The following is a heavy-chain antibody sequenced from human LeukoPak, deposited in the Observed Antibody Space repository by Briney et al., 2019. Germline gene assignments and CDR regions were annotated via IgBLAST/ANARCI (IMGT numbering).Heavy chain of an antibody. CDR1: GFTFGDYA. CDR2: IRGKAYGGTT. J-gene: IGHJ4*02. V-gene: IGHV3-49*03. CDR3: TRDLELRFLEWLPARFDY. D-gene: IGHD3-3*01. Sequence: GGSLRLSCTASGFTFGDYAMSWFRQAPGKGLEWVGFIRGKAYGGTTEYAASVKGRFTISRDDSKSIAYLQMNSLKTEDTAVYYCTRDLELRFLEWLPARFDYWGQGTLVTVSS.